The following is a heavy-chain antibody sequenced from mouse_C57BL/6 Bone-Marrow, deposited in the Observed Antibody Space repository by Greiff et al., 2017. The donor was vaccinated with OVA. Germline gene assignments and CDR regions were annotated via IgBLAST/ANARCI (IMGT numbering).Heavy chain of an antibody. CDR1: GFTFTDYY. D-gene: IGHD2-4*01. CDR2: IRNKANGYTT. Sequence: EVHLVESGGGLVQPGGSLSLSCAASGFTFTDYYMSWVRQPPGKALEWLGFIRNKANGYTTEYSASVKGRFTISRDNSQSILYLQMNALRAEDSATYYCARSGDYDGGYFDVWGTGTTVTVSS. V-gene: IGHV7-3*01. J-gene: IGHJ1*03. CDR3: ARSGDYDGGYFDV.